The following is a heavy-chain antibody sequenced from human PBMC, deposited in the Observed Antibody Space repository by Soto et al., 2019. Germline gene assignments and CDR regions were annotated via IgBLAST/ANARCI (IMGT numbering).Heavy chain of an antibody. V-gene: IGHV1-2*04. CDR2: INPYSGGT. D-gene: IGHD2-2*01. J-gene: IGHJ6*02. Sequence: GASVKVSCKASRYTFPDYYIHWVRQAPGQGLEGMGWINPYSGGTNYAQKFQGWVTMTRDTSMSTAYMELSRLTSDGTAVYYCARTQYQYTMDVWGQGTTVTVSS. CDR3: ARTQYQYTMDV. CDR1: RYTFPDYY.